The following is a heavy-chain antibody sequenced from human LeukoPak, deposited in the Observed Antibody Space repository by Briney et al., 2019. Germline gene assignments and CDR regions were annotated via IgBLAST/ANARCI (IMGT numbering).Heavy chain of an antibody. V-gene: IGHV1-18*01. Sequence: GASVKVSCKASGYTFTSYGISWVRQAPGQGLEWMGWISAYNGNTNYAQKLQGRVTMTTDTSMSTAYMELRSLRSDDTAVYYCARKEYCSSTSCPVGEDWFDPWGQGTLVTVSS. D-gene: IGHD2-2*01. CDR1: GYTFTSYG. CDR2: ISAYNGNT. CDR3: ARKEYCSSTSCPVGEDWFDP. J-gene: IGHJ5*02.